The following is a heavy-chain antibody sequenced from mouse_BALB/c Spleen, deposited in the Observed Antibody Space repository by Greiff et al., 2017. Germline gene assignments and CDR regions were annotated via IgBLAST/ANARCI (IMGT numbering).Heavy chain of an antibody. CDR2: ISYDGSN. J-gene: IGHJ4*01. CDR1: GYSITSGYY. V-gene: IGHV3-6*02. Sequence: DVKLQESGPGLVKPSQSLSLTCSVTGYSITSGYYWNWIRQFPGNTLEWMGYISYDGSNNYNPSLKNRISITRDTSKNQFFLKLNSVTTEDTATYYCARDLDYWGQGTSVTVSS. CDR3: ARDLDY.